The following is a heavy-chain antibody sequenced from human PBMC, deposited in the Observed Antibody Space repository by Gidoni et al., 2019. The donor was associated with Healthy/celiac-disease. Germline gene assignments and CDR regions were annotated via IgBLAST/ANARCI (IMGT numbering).Heavy chain of an antibody. J-gene: IGHJ6*02. D-gene: IGHD1-26*01. Sequence: EVQLVESGGGLVQPGGSLRLSCAASGFNFSSYSMNWVRQAPGKGLEWVSYISSSSSTIYYADSVKGRFTISRDNAKNSLYLQMNSLRAEDTAVYYCAREGGWELIGFYYYYGMDVWGQGTTVTVSS. CDR1: GFNFSSYS. V-gene: IGHV3-48*04. CDR3: AREGGWELIGFYYYYGMDV. CDR2: ISSSSSTI.